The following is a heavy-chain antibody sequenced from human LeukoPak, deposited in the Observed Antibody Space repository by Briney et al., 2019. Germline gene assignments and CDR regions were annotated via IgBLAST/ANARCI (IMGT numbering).Heavy chain of an antibody. D-gene: IGHD6-6*01. CDR3: ARVIAAQEGDGFDI. CDR1: GFTFSSSW. J-gene: IGHJ3*02. V-gene: IGHV3-7*01. Sequence: PGGSLRLSCVASGFTFSSSWMSWVRQAPGKGLEWVANIKQDGSEKYYVDSVKGRFTSSRDNAKNSLYLQMNSLRAEDTAVYYCARVIAAQEGDGFDIWGQGTMVTVSS. CDR2: IKQDGSEK.